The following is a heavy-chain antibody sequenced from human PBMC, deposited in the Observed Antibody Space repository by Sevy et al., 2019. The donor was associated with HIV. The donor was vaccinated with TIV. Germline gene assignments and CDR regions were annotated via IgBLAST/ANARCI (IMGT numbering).Heavy chain of an antibody. J-gene: IGHJ4*02. D-gene: IGHD6-19*01. V-gene: IGHV3-66*02. CDR1: GFTVNDKY. CDR3: VSLFLSYRSGWSYFDY. CDR2: IFSSGST. Sequence: GSLRLSCAISGFTVNDKYIIWVRQAPGKGLEWVPVIFSSGSTYYADSAKGRFTISRDNPKNTVYLQMNSVRAEETAVYYCVSLFLSYRSGWSYFDYWGQGTLVTVSS.